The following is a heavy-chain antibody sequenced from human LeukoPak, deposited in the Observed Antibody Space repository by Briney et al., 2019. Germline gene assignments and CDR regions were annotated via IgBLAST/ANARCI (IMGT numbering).Heavy chain of an antibody. CDR2: IYYSGST. D-gene: IGHD1-26*01. J-gene: IGHJ4*02. V-gene: IGHV4-61*05. CDR1: GRSITTSSYY. Sequence: SETLSLTCTVSGRSITTSSYYWGGIRQPPGKGLDWIGYIYYSGSTNYNPSLKSRVTILVDTSKNQFSLKVSSVTAADTAVYYCPRGQYSGSCFDNWGQGSLVTVSS. CDR3: PRGQYSGSCFDN.